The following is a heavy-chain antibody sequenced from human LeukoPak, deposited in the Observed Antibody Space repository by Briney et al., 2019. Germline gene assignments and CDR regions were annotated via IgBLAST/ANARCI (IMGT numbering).Heavy chain of an antibody. CDR1: GYTFTSYD. J-gene: IGHJ6*03. CDR3: AREGLQTTVTYYYYYYMDV. D-gene: IGHD4-17*01. Sequence: ASVKVSCKASGYTFTSYDINWVRQATGQGLEWMGWMNPNSGNTGYAQKFQGRVTMTRNTSISTAYMELSSLRSEDTAVYYCAREGLQTTVTYYYYYYMDVWGKGTTVTISS. V-gene: IGHV1-8*01. CDR2: MNPNSGNT.